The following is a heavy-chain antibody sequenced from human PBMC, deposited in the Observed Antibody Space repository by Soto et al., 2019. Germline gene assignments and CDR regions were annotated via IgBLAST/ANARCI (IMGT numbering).Heavy chain of an antibody. CDR3: ARALGTIFGVVIMARDV. CDR1: GFTFSSYG. Sequence: GGSLRLSCAASGFTFSSYGMHWVRQAPGKGLEWVAVIWYDGSNKYYADSVKGRFTISRDNSKNTLYLQMNSLRAEDTAVYYCARALGTIFGVVIMARDVWGKGTTVTVSS. CDR2: IWYDGSNK. J-gene: IGHJ6*04. V-gene: IGHV3-33*08. D-gene: IGHD3-3*01.